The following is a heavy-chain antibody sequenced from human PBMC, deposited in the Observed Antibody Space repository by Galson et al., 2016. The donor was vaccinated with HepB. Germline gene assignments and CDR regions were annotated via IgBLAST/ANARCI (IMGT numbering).Heavy chain of an antibody. J-gene: IGHJ4*02. D-gene: IGHD1-1*01. V-gene: IGHV3-23*01. CDR3: AKERLVRRVFDH. CDR1: GFVFSNFG. Sequence: SLRLSCAASGFVFSNFGLSWVRQAPGKGLEWVASISTRRTPYYSDSVQGRFTISRDNSNNTLYLQMHGLRAEDTAVYYCAKERLVRRVFDHWGQGTLLTVSS. CDR2: ISTRRTP.